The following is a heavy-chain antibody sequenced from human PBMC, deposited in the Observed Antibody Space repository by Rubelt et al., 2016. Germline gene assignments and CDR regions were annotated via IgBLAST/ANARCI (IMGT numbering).Heavy chain of an antibody. J-gene: IGHJ3*02. V-gene: IGHV1-18*01. CDR2: ISAYNGNT. CDR3: ARRDGYNWDDAFDI. D-gene: IGHD5-24*01. CDR1: GYTFTSYG. Sequence: QVQLVQSGAEVKKPGASVKVSCKASGYTFTSYGISWVRQAPGQGLEWLGWISAYNGNTNYAQKLQGRVTMTTDTSTSTAYMGLRSLGSDDTAVYYCARRDGYNWDDAFDIWGQGTMVTVSS.